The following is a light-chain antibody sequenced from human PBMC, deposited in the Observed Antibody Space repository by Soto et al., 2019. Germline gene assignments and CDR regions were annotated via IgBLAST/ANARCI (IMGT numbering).Light chain of an antibody. Sequence: ETVMTQSPATLSVSPGERATLSCRASQSVNSNLAWYQQKLGQAPSLLIYGAFTRATGIPARFSGTGSGTEFTLTISSLEPEDFAVYYCQQRSNWPPWTFGQGTKVDIK. J-gene: IGKJ1*01. CDR3: QQRSNWPPWT. V-gene: IGKV3-15*01. CDR1: QSVNSN. CDR2: GAF.